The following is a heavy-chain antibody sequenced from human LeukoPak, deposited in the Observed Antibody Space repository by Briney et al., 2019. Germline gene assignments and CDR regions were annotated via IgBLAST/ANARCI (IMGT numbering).Heavy chain of an antibody. CDR2: INPNSGGT. CDR3: ARDGLAQYGSGSYSLYYYYMDV. J-gene: IGHJ6*03. V-gene: IGHV1-2*02. D-gene: IGHD3-10*01. CDR1: GYTFTSYY. Sequence: GASVKVSCKASGYTFTSYYMHWVRQAPGQGLEWMGWINPNSGGTNYAQKFQGRVTMTRDTSISTAYMELSRLRSDDTAVYYCARDGLAQYGSGSYSLYYYYMDVWGKGTTVTISS.